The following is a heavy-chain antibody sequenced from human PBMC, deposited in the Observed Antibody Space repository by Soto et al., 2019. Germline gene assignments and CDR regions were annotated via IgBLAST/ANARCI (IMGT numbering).Heavy chain of an antibody. CDR3: AADKGHSYGHGTY. D-gene: IGHD5-18*01. J-gene: IGHJ4*02. CDR2: IVVGSGNT. CDR1: GFTFNSSA. V-gene: IGHV1-58*01. Sequence: SVKVSCKASGFTFNSSAVQWVRQARGQRLEWIGWIVVGSGNTDYAQKFQERVTITRDMSTSTAYMDLSSLRSEDTAVYYCAADKGHSYGHGTYWGQGTLVTVSS.